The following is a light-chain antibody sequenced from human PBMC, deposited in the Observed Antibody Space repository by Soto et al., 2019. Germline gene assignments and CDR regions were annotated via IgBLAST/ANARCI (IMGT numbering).Light chain of an antibody. Sequence: QSVLTQPPSVSGAPGQRVTISCTGSSSNIGAGYDVHWYQQLPGTAPKLLIYGNGNRPSGVPDRFSGSKSGTSASLAITGLQAEDEADYYCAAWDDSLNAYVFGTGTKVTVL. CDR2: GNG. CDR1: SSNIGAGYD. J-gene: IGLJ1*01. V-gene: IGLV1-40*01. CDR3: AAWDDSLNAYV.